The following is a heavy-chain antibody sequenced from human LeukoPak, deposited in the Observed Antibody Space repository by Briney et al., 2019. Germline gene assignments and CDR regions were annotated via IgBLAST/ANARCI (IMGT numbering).Heavy chain of an antibody. Sequence: PGGSLRLSCAASGFTVSSNYMSWVRQAPGKGLEWVSIIYSGGSTYHADSVKGRFTISRDNSKNTLYLQVNSLRAEDTAVYYCARDPRAMVRGVDAFDIWGQGTMVTVSS. V-gene: IGHV3-66*02. J-gene: IGHJ3*02. CDR1: GFTVSSNY. CDR3: ARDPRAMVRGVDAFDI. CDR2: IYSGGST. D-gene: IGHD3-10*01.